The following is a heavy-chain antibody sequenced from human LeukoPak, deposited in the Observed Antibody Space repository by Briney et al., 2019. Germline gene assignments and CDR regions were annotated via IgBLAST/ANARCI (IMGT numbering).Heavy chain of an antibody. CDR2: IYYNGIT. CDR3: ARQPTVKRGAVASNFDY. Sequence: PPETLSLTCSLSRGFLTTSIHYSAGIREPPERSLEWVASIYYNGITYLNASLESRVTMSVDTSGNQFSLSLRSVSAADTSVYYCARQPTVKRGAVASNFDYWGQGILVTASS. V-gene: IGHV4-39*01. J-gene: IGHJ4*02. D-gene: IGHD6-19*01. CDR1: RGFLTTSIHY.